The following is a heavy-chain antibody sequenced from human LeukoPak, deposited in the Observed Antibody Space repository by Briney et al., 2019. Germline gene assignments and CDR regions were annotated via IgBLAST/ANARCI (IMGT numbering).Heavy chain of an antibody. V-gene: IGHV1-2*06. CDR2: INPNSGDT. Sequence: GASVKVSCKASGYTFTSYDINWVRQATGQGLEWMGRINPNSGDTNYAQKFQGRVTMTRDTSISTFYMEVSRLRSDGTAVYYCARGGVDVWGQGTTVTVSS. CDR3: ARGGVDV. CDR1: GYTFTSYD. J-gene: IGHJ6*02.